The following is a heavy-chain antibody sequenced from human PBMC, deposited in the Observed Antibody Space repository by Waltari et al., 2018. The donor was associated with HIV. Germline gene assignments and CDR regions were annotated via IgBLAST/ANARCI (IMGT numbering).Heavy chain of an antibody. J-gene: IGHJ3*01. CDR1: GFTFTNYW. CDR2: IWPSASGT. Sequence: QLVQSGGEVKQTGESLKISCKGSGFTFTNYWIAWVRQMPGKGLEWMGMIWPSASGTNYSPSCQGHVTISADRSTSTAYLQWSSLGASDTAMYYCASPKGGWLFAFDVWGQGTKVTVSS. D-gene: IGHD6-19*01. CDR3: ASPKGGWLFAFDV. V-gene: IGHV5-51*01.